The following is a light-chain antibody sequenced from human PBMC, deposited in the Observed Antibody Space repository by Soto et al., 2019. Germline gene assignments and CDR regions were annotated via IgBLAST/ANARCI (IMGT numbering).Light chain of an antibody. V-gene: IGLV2-14*01. CDR1: SSDVGGYSY. Sequence: QSALTQPASVSGSPGQSITISCTGTSSDVGGYSYVSWYQQHPGKAPKLMIFEVRNRPSGVSNRFSGSKSGNTASLTISGLQTEDEADYYCSSYTSSSTLGVFGTGTKLTVL. J-gene: IGLJ1*01. CDR3: SSYTSSSTLGV. CDR2: EVR.